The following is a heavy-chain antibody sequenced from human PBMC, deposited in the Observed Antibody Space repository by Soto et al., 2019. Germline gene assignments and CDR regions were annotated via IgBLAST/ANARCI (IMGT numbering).Heavy chain of an antibody. D-gene: IGHD2-2*02. Sequence: PSETLSLTCTVSGGSISSGDYYWSWIRQPPGKGLEWIGYIYYSGSTYYNPSLKSRVTISVDTSKNQFSLRVSSVTAADTAMYYCARADRQYCSVSTCYIFDYWGQGTQVTVSS. J-gene: IGHJ4*02. CDR2: IYYSGST. CDR1: GGSISSGDYY. V-gene: IGHV4-30-4*02. CDR3: ARADRQYCSVSTCYIFDY.